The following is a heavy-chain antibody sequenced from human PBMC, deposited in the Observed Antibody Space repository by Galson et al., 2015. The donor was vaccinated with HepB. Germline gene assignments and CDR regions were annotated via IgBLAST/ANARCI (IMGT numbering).Heavy chain of an antibody. J-gene: IGHJ3*01. Sequence: CAISGDSVSSNSAAWNWIRQSPSRGLEWLGRTYYRSKWYTDYAVSVQGQITINSDTSKNQVSLQLNSVTPEDTAVYYCACDLGGPRGSRWRYDAFDVWGQGTVVTVSS. CDR3: ACDLGGPRGSRWRYDAFDV. CDR1: GDSVSSNSAA. CDR2: TYYRSKWYT. D-gene: IGHD6-13*01. V-gene: IGHV6-1*01.